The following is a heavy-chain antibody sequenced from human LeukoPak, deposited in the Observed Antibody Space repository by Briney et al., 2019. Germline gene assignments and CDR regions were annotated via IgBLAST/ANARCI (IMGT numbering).Heavy chain of an antibody. V-gene: IGHV1-2*02. Sequence: GASVKVSCKASGYTFTGYYMHWVRQAPGQGLEWMGWINPNSGGTNYAQKFQGRVTMTRDTSTSTVYMELSSLRSEDTAVYYCARLEGGSGWSDYWGQGTLVTVSS. J-gene: IGHJ4*02. CDR3: ARLEGGSGWSDY. CDR2: INPNSGGT. CDR1: GYTFTGYY. D-gene: IGHD6-19*01.